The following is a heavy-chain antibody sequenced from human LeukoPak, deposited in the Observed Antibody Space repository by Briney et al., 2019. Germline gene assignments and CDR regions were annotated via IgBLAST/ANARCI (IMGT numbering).Heavy chain of an antibody. CDR1: GYSFTSYW. Sequence: GESLKISCKGSGYSFTSYWIGWVRQMPGKGLEWMGIIYPGDSDTRYSPSFQGQVTISADKSISTAYLQWSSLRASDTAMYYCVSSSEYQLLYSPDYWGQGTLVTVSS. CDR3: VSSSEYQLLYSPDY. D-gene: IGHD2-2*02. J-gene: IGHJ4*02. CDR2: IYPGDSDT. V-gene: IGHV5-51*01.